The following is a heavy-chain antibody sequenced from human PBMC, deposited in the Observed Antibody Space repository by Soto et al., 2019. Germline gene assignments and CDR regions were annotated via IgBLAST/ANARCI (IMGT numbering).Heavy chain of an antibody. Sequence: QVQLVESGGGVVQPGRSLRLSCAASGFTFSIYGMHWVRQAPGKGLEWVAVISYDVSNKYYEDSVKGRFTICRDNSKNTLYLHMTSQRAEDTAVYYRAKSIAAPGSIDYWGQGTLVTVSS. CDR2: ISYDVSNK. CDR3: AKSIAAPGSIDY. J-gene: IGHJ4*02. CDR1: GFTFSIYG. D-gene: IGHD6-13*01. V-gene: IGHV3-30*18.